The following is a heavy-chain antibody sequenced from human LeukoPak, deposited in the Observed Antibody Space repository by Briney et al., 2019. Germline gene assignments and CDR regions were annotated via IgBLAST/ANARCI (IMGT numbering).Heavy chain of an antibody. J-gene: IGHJ6*02. D-gene: IGHD6-6*01. CDR2: IIPIFGTA. V-gene: IGHV1-69*01. CDR3: ARGPSSTYYHYGMDV. Sequence: SVKVSCKASGGTFSSYAISWVRQAPGQGLEWMGGIIPIFGTANYAQKFQGRVTITADESTSTAYMELSSLRSEDTAVYYCARGPSSTYYHYGMDVWGQGTTVTVSS. CDR1: GGTFSSYA.